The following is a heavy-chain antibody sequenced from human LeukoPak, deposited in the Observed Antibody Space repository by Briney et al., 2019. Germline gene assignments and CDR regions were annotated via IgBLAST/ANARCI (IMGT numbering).Heavy chain of an antibody. J-gene: IGHJ4*02. Sequence: ASVKVSCKASGYTFTSYGISWVRQAPGQGLEWMGWINPNSGGTNYAQKFQGRVTMTRDTSISTAYMELSRLRSDDTAVYYCARGRDYYYDSSGYFGYWGQGTLVTVSS. CDR1: GYTFTSYG. CDR2: INPNSGGT. D-gene: IGHD3-22*01. CDR3: ARGRDYYYDSSGYFGY. V-gene: IGHV1-2*02.